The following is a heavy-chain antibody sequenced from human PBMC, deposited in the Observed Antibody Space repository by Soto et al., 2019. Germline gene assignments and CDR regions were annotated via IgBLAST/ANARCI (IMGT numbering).Heavy chain of an antibody. Sequence: QVQLQESGPGLVKPSETLSLTCTVSGGSVSSGSYYWSWIRQPPGKGLEWIGYIYYSGTTNYNPSLRSRVTISVDTSKNQFSLKLSSVTAADTAVYYCARDYYDSSDYTYYLDYWGQGTLVTVSS. D-gene: IGHD3-22*01. CDR1: GGSVSSGSYY. CDR3: ARDYYDSSDYTYYLDY. CDR2: IYYSGTT. V-gene: IGHV4-61*01. J-gene: IGHJ4*02.